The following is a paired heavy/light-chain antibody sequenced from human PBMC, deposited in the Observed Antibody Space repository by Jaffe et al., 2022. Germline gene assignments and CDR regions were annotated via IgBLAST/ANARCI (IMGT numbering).Heavy chain of an antibody. CDR1: GFTFSNHW. D-gene: IGHD2-2*01. J-gene: IGHJ5*01. CDR3: VRDGNLGVRYCSGSSCYRTNPCLDS. CDR2: IKEDGSEK. Sequence: EVQLVESGGGLVQPGGSLGLSCEVSGFTFSNHWMTWVRQVPGKGLEWVANIKEDGSEKNYVDSVKGRFIISRDNAKNSLYLQMSSLRVEDTALYYCVRDGNLGVRYCSGSSCYRTNPCLDSWGQGTLVTVSS. V-gene: IGHV3-7*01.
Light chain of an antibody. V-gene: IGLV1-51*02. CDR3: GTWDSSLSAFV. J-gene: IGLJ1*01. CDR2: QND. Sequence: QSVLTQPPSVSAAPGQKVTISCSGSSSNIGNHYVSWFQQLPGTAPKLLIFQNDKRLSGVPDRFSDSKSGTSATLAISGLQTGDEADYYCGTWDSSLSAFVFGTGTKVTVL. CDR1: SSNIGNHY.